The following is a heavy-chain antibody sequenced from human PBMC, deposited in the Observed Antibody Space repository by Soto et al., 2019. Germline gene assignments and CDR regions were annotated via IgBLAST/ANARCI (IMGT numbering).Heavy chain of an antibody. CDR3: ARGREMTTVTTSRAFDI. J-gene: IGHJ3*02. Sequence: SQTLSLTCAVDGGSCSGYYWSRIRQPPGKGLEWIGEINHSGSTNYNPSLKSRVTISVDTSKNQFSLKLSSVTAADTAVYYCARGREMTTVTTSRAFDIWGQGTMVTVSS. CDR2: INHSGST. D-gene: IGHD4-17*01. V-gene: IGHV4-34*01. CDR1: GGSCSGYY.